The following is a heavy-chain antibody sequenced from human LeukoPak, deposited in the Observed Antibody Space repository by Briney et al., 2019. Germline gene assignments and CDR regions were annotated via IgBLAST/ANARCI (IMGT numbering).Heavy chain of an antibody. V-gene: IGHV3-64*01. CDR2: ISSNGGST. CDR1: GFTFSSYA. CDR3: ARDLPISSSGWWAYYYDMDV. Sequence: GGSLRLSCAASGFTFSSYAMHWVRQAPGKGLEYVSAISSNGGSTYYANSVKGRFTISRDNSKNTLYLQMGSLRAEDMAVYYCARDLPISSSGWWAYYYDMDVWGKGTTVTVSS. D-gene: IGHD6-19*01. J-gene: IGHJ6*03.